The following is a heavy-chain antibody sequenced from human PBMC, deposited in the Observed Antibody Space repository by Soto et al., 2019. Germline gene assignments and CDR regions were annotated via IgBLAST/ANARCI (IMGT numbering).Heavy chain of an antibody. D-gene: IGHD6-19*01. Sequence: GGSLRLSCADSGFTFDNYGMNWVRQAPGKGLEWLSSISSGSSYIFYADSVKGRFTISRDNAKNLLLLQMNSLRGDDTAVYYCARDPGSGWEYLQHWGQGTLVTVSS. V-gene: IGHV3-21*06. J-gene: IGHJ1*01. CDR2: ISSGSSYI. CDR1: GFTFDNYG. CDR3: ARDPGSGWEYLQH.